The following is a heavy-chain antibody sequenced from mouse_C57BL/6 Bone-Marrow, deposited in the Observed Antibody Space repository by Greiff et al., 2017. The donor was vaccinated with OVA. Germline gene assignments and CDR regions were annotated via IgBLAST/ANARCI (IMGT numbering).Heavy chain of an antibody. CDR1: GYTFTSYG. V-gene: IGHV1-81*01. CDR3: ALRGAY. J-gene: IGHJ3*01. CDR2: IYPRSGNT. Sequence: QVQLKESGAELARPGASVKLSCKASGYTFTSYGISWVKQRTGQGLEWIGEIYPRSGNTYYNEKFKGKATLTADKSSSTAYMELRSLTSEDSAVYFCALRGAYWGQGTLVTVSA. D-gene: IGHD2-12*01.